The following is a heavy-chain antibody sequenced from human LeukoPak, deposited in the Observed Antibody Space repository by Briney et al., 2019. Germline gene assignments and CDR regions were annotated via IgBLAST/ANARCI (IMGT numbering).Heavy chain of an antibody. CDR3: AKDGLAYCGGDCHFDY. CDR1: GFTFSSYA. V-gene: IGHV3-23*01. J-gene: IGHJ4*02. D-gene: IGHD2-21*02. Sequence: PGGSLRLSCAASGFTFSSYAMSWVRQAPGKGQEWVSAISGSGGSTYYADSVKGRFTISRDNSKNTLYLQMNSLRAEDTAVYYCAKDGLAYCGGDCHFDYWGQGTLVTVSS. CDR2: ISGSGGST.